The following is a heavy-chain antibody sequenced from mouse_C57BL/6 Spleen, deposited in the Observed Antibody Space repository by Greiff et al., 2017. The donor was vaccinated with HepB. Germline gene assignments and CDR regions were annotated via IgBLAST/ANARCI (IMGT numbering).Heavy chain of an antibody. Sequence: QVQLKESGPGLVQPSQSLSITCTVSGFSLTSYGVHWVRQSPGKGLEWLGVIWRGGSTDYNAAFMSRLSITKDNSKSQVFFKMNSLQADDTAIYYCAKKGGNTGVWFAYWGQGTLVTVSA. J-gene: IGHJ3*01. D-gene: IGHD2-1*01. CDR2: IWRGGST. V-gene: IGHV2-5*01. CDR3: AKKGGNTGVWFAY. CDR1: GFSLTSYG.